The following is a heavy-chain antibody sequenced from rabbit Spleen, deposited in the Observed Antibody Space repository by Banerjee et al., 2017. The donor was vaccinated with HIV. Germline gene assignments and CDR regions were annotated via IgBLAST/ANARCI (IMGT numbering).Heavy chain of an antibody. CDR1: GFDFSGNA. CDR2: IYNGDGST. D-gene: IGHD2-1*01. J-gene: IGHJ4*01. V-gene: IGHV1S47*01. Sequence: QEQLVESGGGLVQPEGSLTLTCKASGFDFSGNAMCWVRQAPGKRPEWIACIYNGDGSTYYASWVNGRFTISKTSSTTVTLQVTSLTAADTATYFCARGSAAMTMVITGYYLRLWGPGTLVTVS. CDR3: ARGSAAMTMVITGYYLRL.